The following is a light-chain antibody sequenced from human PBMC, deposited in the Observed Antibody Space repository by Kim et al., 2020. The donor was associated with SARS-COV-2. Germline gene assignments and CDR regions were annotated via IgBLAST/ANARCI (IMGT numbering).Light chain of an antibody. Sequence: SYELTQPPSVSVAPGKTASITCGGNNIGSKSVHWYQQKPGQAPLLVIYYDSDRPSGIPERFSGSNSGNTATLSISRVEAGDEADYYCQVWDTSSDYVVFGGGTKVTVL. CDR3: QVWDTSSDYVV. J-gene: IGLJ2*01. CDR2: YDS. V-gene: IGLV3-21*04. CDR1: NIGSKS.